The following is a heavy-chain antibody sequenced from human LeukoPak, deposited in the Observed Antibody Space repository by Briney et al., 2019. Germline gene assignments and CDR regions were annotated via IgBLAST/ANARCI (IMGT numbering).Heavy chain of an antibody. D-gene: IGHD5-24*01. CDR1: GGSISSGDYY. CDR2: IYYSGST. V-gene: IGHV4-30-4*01. J-gene: IGHJ4*02. CDR3: ARGSDRWLPNDY. Sequence: PSETLSLTCTVSGGSISSGDYYWSWIRQPPGKGLEWIGYIYYSGSTYYNPSLKSRVTISVDTSKNQFSLKLSSVTAADTAVYYCARGSDRWLPNDYWGQGTLVTVSS.